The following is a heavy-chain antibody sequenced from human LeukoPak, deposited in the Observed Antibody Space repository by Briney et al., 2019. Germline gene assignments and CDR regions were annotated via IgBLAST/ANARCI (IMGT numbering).Heavy chain of an antibody. V-gene: IGHV4-59*08. CDR3: VRHIQLLTHFDH. Sequence: SETLSLTCTVSGGSISNYYWSWIRQPPGKGLEWIGYIYYSGSTKYNPSLKSRVTISVDTSKNQFSLKMSSVTAADAAVYYCVRHIQLLTHFDHWGQGTLVTVSS. CDR1: GGSISNYY. CDR2: IYYSGST. D-gene: IGHD5-18*01. J-gene: IGHJ4*02.